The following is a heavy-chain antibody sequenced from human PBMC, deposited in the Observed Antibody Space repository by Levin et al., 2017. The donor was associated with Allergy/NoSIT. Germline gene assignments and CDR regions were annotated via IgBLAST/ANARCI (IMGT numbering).Heavy chain of an antibody. CDR2: INPNSGGT. CDR3: ARDGEKGYSSGDICDF. J-gene: IGHJ4*02. V-gene: IGHV1-2*02. Sequence: GESLKISCKASGYTFSAYYIHWVRQAPGQGLEWLGWINPNSGGTNYAQKFQGRVTMTWDMSLSIAYLELIRLKSDATAVYHCARDGEKGYSSGDICDFWGQGTLITVSS. D-gene: IGHD5-18*01. CDR1: GYTFSAYY.